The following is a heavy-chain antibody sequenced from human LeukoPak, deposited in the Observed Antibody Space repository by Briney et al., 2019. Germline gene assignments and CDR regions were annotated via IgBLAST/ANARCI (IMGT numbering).Heavy chain of an antibody. CDR2: INSDGINT. Sequence: GGSLRLSCAASGFTFSNYWMHWVRQAPGKGLVWVSRINSDGINTSYADSVKGRFTISRDNAKNTLYLQMNSLRAEDTAVYYCARGPGYPRGNSYYYYMDVWGKGTTVTVSS. CDR3: ARGPGYPRGNSYYYYMDV. CDR1: GFTFSNYW. V-gene: IGHV3-74*01. D-gene: IGHD5-12*01. J-gene: IGHJ6*03.